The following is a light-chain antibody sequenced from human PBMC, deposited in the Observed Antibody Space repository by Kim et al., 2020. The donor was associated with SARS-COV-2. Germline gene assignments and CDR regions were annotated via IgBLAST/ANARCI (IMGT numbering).Light chain of an antibody. V-gene: IGKV1-27*01. Sequence: ASVGDRVTITCRASQGISHSLAWYRQKPGIVPMLLIYGASTLQSGVPSRFSGSGSGTDFTITISSLQPEDAATYYCQKYDSAPWTFGQGTKVDVK. CDR1: QGISHS. J-gene: IGKJ1*01. CDR2: GAS. CDR3: QKYDSAPWT.